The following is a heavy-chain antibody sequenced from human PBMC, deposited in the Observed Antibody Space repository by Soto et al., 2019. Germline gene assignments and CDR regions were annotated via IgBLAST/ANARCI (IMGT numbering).Heavy chain of an antibody. CDR2: INPNSGGT. Sequence: ASVKVSCKASGYTFTGYYMHWVRQAPGQGLEWMGWINPNSGGTNYAQKFQGRVTMTRDTSISTAYMELSRLRSDDTAVYYCARVSYYILTGYYSYYYYGMDVWGQGTTVTVSS. D-gene: IGHD3-9*01. J-gene: IGHJ6*02. CDR3: ARVSYYILTGYYSYYYYGMDV. CDR1: GYTFTGYY. V-gene: IGHV1-2*02.